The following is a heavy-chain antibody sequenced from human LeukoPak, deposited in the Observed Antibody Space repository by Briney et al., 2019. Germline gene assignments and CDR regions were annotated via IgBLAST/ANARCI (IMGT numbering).Heavy chain of an antibody. CDR3: ARHCRAVLVVPVARGDYFDY. CDR1: GGSFSGYY. J-gene: IGHJ4*02. CDR2: INHSGST. D-gene: IGHD2-2*01. Sequence: SVTLSLTCAVYGGSFSGYYWSWIRQPPGKGLEWIGEINHSGSTNYNPSLKSRVTISVDTSKNQFSLKLSSVTAADTAVYYCARHCRAVLVVPVARGDYFDYLGQGTLVTVSS. V-gene: IGHV4-34*01.